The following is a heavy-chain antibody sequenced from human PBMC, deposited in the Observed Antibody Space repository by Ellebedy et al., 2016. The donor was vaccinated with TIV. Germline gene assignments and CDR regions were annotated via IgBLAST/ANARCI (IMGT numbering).Heavy chain of an antibody. CDR3: ASSDYSNHNWFDP. CDR2: IDQGGNAK. CDR1: GFIFSDCW. V-gene: IGHV3-7*01. J-gene: IGHJ5*02. Sequence: PGGSLRLSCAASGFIFSDCWMTWVRQAPGKGLEFVANIDQGGNAKHYVDSVKGRFTICRDNAKNSLFMQMNSLRAEDTAVYYCASSDYSNHNWFDPWGQGTLVTVSS. D-gene: IGHD4-11*01.